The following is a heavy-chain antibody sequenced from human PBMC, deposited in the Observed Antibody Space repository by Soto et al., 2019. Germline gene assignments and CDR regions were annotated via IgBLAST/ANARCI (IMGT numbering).Heavy chain of an antibody. CDR3: AALRWLGQYGSGSYHVWFDP. Sequence: ASVKVSCKASGYTFTSYGISWVRQAPGQGLEWMGWISAYNGNTNYAQKLQGRVTITADESTSTAYMELSSLRSEDTAVYYCAALRWLGQYGSGSYHVWFDPWGQGTLVTVSS. V-gene: IGHV1-18*01. CDR2: ISAYNGNT. CDR1: GYTFTSYG. J-gene: IGHJ5*02. D-gene: IGHD3-10*01.